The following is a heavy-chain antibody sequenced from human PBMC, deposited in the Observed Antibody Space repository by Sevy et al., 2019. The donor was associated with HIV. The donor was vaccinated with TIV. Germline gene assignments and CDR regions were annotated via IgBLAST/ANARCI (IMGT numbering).Heavy chain of an antibody. CDR3: ARGEIVAAGMFYQYYGMDV. Sequence: GGSLRLSCAASGFTVSSNYMSWVRQAPGKGLEWVSVIYRGGSTYYADSVKGRFTISRDNSKNTLFLQMNTLRAEDTAVYYCARGEIVAAGMFYQYYGMDVWGQRTTVTVSS. V-gene: IGHV3-66*01. D-gene: IGHD6-13*01. CDR2: IYRGGST. J-gene: IGHJ6*02. CDR1: GFTVSSNY.